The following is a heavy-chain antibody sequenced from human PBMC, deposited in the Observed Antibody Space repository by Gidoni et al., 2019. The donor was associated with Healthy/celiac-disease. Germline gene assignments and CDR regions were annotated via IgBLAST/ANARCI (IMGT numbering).Heavy chain of an antibody. D-gene: IGHD3-10*01. V-gene: IGHV1-69*12. J-gene: IGHJ4*02. CDR3: ARGRSSITMVRGVPGYFDY. CDR2: IIPIFGTA. CDR1: GGTFSSYA. Sequence: QVQLVQSGAEVKKPGSSVKVSCKASGGTFSSYAISWVRQAPGQGLEWMGGIIPIFGTANYAQKFQGRVTITADESTSTAYMELSSLRSEDTAVYYCARGRSSITMVRGVPGYFDYWGQGTLVTVSS.